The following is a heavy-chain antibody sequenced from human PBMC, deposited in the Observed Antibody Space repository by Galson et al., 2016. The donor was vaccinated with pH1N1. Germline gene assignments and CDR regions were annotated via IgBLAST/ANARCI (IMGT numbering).Heavy chain of an antibody. CDR2: VYPGDSDT. D-gene: IGHD2/OR15-2a*01. V-gene: IGHV5-51*01. CDR3: ARHQSLSDDYFFYNMDV. J-gene: IGHJ6*02. CDR1: GYIFSTFW. Sequence: QSGAEVKKPGESLKISCKGSGYIFSTFWIGWVRQMPGKGLEWMGIVYPGDSDTRYNPSLKGQVTISVDKSISTAYLQWSSLKASDSAIYFCARHQSLSDDYFFYNMDVWGQGTTVTVSS.